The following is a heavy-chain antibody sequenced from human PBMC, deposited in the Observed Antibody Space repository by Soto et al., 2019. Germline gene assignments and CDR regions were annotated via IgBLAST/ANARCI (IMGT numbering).Heavy chain of an antibody. CDR3: ARDGAPPYSSGCLDY. CDR2: ISAYNGNT. V-gene: IGHV1-18*04. CDR1: GYTFTSYG. Sequence: QVQLVQSGAEVKKPGASVKVSCKASGYTFTSYGISWVRQAPGQGLEWMGWISAYNGNTNYAQKLQGRVTMTTDTSTSTAYMERRSLRSDDAAVYYCARDGAPPYSSGCLDYWGQGTLVTVSS. D-gene: IGHD6-19*01. J-gene: IGHJ4*02.